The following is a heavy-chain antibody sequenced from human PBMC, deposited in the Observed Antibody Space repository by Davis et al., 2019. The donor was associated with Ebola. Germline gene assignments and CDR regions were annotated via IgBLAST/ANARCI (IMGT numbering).Heavy chain of an antibody. Sequence: GESLKISCAASGFTFSDYYMSWIRQAPGKGLEWVSYISSSSSTIYYADSVKGRFTISRDNAKNSLYLQMNSLRAEDTAVYYCARGFAVAGFDYWGQGTLVTVSS. CDR1: GFTFSDYY. D-gene: IGHD6-19*01. CDR3: ARGFAVAGFDY. V-gene: IGHV3-11*01. J-gene: IGHJ4*02. CDR2: ISSSSSTI.